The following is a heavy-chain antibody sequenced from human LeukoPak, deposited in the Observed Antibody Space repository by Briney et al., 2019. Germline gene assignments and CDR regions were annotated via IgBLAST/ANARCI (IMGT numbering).Heavy chain of an antibody. J-gene: IGHJ4*02. CDR1: GGTFSSYA. CDR2: IIPILGIA. V-gene: IGHV1-69*04. Sequence: ASVKVSCKASGGTFSSYAISWVRQAPGQGLEWMGRIIPILGIANYAQKFQGRVTITADKSTSTAYMELSSLRSEDTAVYYCARTLDSRSYYFDYWGQGTLVTVSS. CDR3: ARTLDSRSYYFDY. D-gene: IGHD2-15*01.